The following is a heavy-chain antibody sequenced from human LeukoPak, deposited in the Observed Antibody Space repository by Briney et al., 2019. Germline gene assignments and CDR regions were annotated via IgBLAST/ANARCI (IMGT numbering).Heavy chain of an antibody. V-gene: IGHV4-39*01. D-gene: IGHD3-3*01. Sequence: SETLSLTCTVSGGSLSGSSYYWGWIRQPPGKGLEWIGNIYYSGSTSFNPSLKSRVTISVDTSNNQFSLRLTSVTAADTAVYYCARHWSPDYYFDHWGQGTLVTVSS. J-gene: IGHJ4*02. CDR3: ARHWSPDYYFDH. CDR1: GGSLSGSSYY. CDR2: IYYSGST.